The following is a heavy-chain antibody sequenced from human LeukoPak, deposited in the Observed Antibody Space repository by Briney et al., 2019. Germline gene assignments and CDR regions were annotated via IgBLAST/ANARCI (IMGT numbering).Heavy chain of an antibody. D-gene: IGHD6-19*01. V-gene: IGHV1-18*03. J-gene: IGHJ4*02. CDR2: SSAYNGNT. CDR1: GYTFTSYG. Sequence: ASVTVSCKASGYTFTSYGISWVRQAPGQGLEWMGWSSAYNGNTNYAQNLQGRVTMTTDKSTSTAYMELRSLRSDDMAVYYCARGGNSGWRTTNDDDWGQGTLVTVSA. CDR3: ARGGNSGWRTTNDDD.